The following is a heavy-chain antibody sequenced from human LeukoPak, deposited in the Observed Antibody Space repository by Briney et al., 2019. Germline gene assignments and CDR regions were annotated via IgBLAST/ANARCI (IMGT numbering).Heavy chain of an antibody. Sequence: SETLSLTCTVSGGSISSSSYYWGWIRQPPGKGLEWIGSIYYSGSTYYNPSLKSRVTISVDTSKNQFSLKLSSVTAADTAVYYCARVVRAQWWANNWGQGTLVTVSS. V-gene: IGHV4-39*07. D-gene: IGHD2-15*01. J-gene: IGHJ4*02. CDR3: ARVVRAQWWANN. CDR2: IYYSGST. CDR1: GGSISSSSYY.